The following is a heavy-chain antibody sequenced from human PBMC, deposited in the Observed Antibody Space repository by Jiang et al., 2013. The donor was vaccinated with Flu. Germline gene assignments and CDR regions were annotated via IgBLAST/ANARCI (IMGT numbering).Heavy chain of an antibody. Sequence: VQLLESGGGLVKPGGSLRLSCAASGFTFSSYSMNWVRQAPGKGLEWVSSISSSSSYIYYADSVKGRFTISRDNAKNSLYLQMNSLRAEDTAVYYCARVGDVLLWNEEGVDAFDIWGQGTMVTVSS. CDR3: ARVGDVLLWNEEGVDAFDI. CDR1: GFTFSSYS. V-gene: IGHV3-21*01. D-gene: IGHD1-1*01. J-gene: IGHJ3*02. CDR2: ISSSSSYI.